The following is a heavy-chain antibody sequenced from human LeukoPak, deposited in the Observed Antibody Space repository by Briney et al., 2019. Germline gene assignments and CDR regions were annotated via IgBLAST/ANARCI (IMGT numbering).Heavy chain of an antibody. J-gene: IGHJ4*02. CDR2: IYYSGST. Sequence: SETLSLTYTVSGGSISSYYWSWIRQPPGKGLEWIGYIYYSGSTNYNPSLKSRVTISVDTSKNQFSLKLSSVTAADTAVYYCARCEDGYADYWGQGTLVTVSS. CDR3: ARCEDGYADY. CDR1: GGSISSYY. V-gene: IGHV4-59*01. D-gene: IGHD5-24*01.